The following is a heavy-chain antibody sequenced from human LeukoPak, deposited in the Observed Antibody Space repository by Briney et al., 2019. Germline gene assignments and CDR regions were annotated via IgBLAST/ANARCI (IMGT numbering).Heavy chain of an antibody. CDR1: GGSISSGSYY. D-gene: IGHD3-3*01. CDR3: ARITDRTIFGEIMHGFDI. CDR2: IYTSGST. J-gene: IGHJ3*02. V-gene: IGHV4-61*02. Sequence: PSQTLSLTCTVSGGSISSGSYYWSWIRQPAGKGLEWIGRIYTSGSTNYNPSLKSRGTISVDTSNNQFSLKLSSVTAADTAVYYCARITDRTIFGEIMHGFDIWGQGTPVTVSS.